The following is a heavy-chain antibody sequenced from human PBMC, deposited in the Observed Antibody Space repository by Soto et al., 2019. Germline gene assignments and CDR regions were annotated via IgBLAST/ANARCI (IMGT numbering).Heavy chain of an antibody. CDR1: GGSFSGYY. V-gene: IGHV4-34*01. CDR2: INHSGST. D-gene: IGHD3-10*01. CDR3: SRGVRSGRGNWFDP. Sequence: LSLTCAVYGGSFSGYYWSWIRQPPGKGLEWIGEINHSGSTNYNPSLKSRVTISVDTSKNQFSLKLTSVTAADTAVYYCSRGVRSGRGNWFDPWGQGTLVTVSS. J-gene: IGHJ5*02.